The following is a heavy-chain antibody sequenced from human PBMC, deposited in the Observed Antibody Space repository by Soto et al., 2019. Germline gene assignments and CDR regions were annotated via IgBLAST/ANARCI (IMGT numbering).Heavy chain of an antibody. CDR1: GFNVGDYE. D-gene: IGHD3-9*01. Sequence: PGGSLRLSCAASGFNVGDYEMNWVRQAPGKGLEWISMITSGGTVFYYADSVRGRFAISRDDTENSLHLQMNSLRVEDTAMYYCARGRYGLGVWGPGTQVTV. CDR3: ARGRYGLGV. V-gene: IGHV3-48*03. CDR2: ITSGGTVF. J-gene: IGHJ6*02.